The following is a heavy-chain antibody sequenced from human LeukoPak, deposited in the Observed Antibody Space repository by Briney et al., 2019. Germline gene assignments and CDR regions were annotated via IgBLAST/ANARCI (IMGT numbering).Heavy chain of an antibody. CDR3: ARGAAYSNRDVFDI. V-gene: IGHV4-39*07. Sequence: PSETLSLTCTVSGGSISSSSYYWGWIRQPPGKGLEWIGEINHSGSTNYNPSLKSRVTISVDTSKNQFSLKLSSVTAADTAVYYCARGAAYSNRDVFDIWGQGTMVTVSS. D-gene: IGHD4-11*01. J-gene: IGHJ3*02. CDR1: GGSISSSSYY. CDR2: INHSGST.